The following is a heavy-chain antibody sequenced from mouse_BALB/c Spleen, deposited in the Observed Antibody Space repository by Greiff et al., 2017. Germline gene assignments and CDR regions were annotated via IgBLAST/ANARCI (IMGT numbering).Heavy chain of an antibody. CDR2: IRLKSNNYAT. D-gene: IGHD3-2*01. J-gene: IGHJ3*01. CDR1: GFTFSNYW. Sequence: EVMLVESGGGLVQPGGSMKLSCVASGFTFSNYWMNWVRQSPEKGLEWVAEIRLKSNNYATHYAESVKGRFTISRDDSKSSVYLQMNNLRAEDTGIYYCTRPTARATFAYWGQGTLVTVSA. V-gene: IGHV6-6*02. CDR3: TRPTARATFAY.